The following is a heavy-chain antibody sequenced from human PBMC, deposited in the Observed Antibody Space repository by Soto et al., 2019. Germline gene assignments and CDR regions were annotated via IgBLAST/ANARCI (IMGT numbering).Heavy chain of an antibody. CDR2: IGSSGSTT. V-gene: IGHV3-23*01. J-gene: IGHJ4*02. CDR1: GFNFGGYA. D-gene: IGHD2-21*02. CDR3: AGGGNSIYYY. Sequence: GGSLRLSCAASGFNFGGYAMSWVRLAPGKGLEWVSAIGSSGSTTYYLDSVKGRFTVSRDNSKNILYLHMSSLTADDTAVYFCAGGGNSIYYYWGKGTLVTVSS.